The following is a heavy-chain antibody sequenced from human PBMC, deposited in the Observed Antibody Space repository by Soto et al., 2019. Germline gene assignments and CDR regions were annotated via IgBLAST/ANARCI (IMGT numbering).Heavy chain of an antibody. Sequence: SETLSLTCTVSGGSINNHYWSWIRQPPGQGLEWIGYIYYSGSTNYNPSLKSRVTISVDTSKNQFSLKLSSVTAADTAVYYCARLGSGVTLDYWGQGTLVTVSS. CDR1: GGSINNHY. D-gene: IGHD3-10*01. CDR2: IYYSGST. CDR3: ARLGSGVTLDY. J-gene: IGHJ4*02. V-gene: IGHV4-59*08.